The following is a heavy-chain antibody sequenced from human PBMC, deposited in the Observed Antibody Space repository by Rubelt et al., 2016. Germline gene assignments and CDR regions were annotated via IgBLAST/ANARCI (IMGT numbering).Heavy chain of an antibody. V-gene: IGHV3-21*01. CDR2: IRSSSSYL. CDR3: ARALLLNSNWYYFDY. J-gene: IGHJ4*02. Sequence: EVELLESGGDLVQPGGYLRLSCAASGFSFNNYSMNWVRQAPGKGLEWVSAIRSSSSYLYYADSVQGRITISRDNAKNSLFLQMSSLRAEDTAVYYCARALLLNSNWYYFDYWGQGTLVTVSS. D-gene: IGHD6-13*01. CDR1: GFSFNNYS.